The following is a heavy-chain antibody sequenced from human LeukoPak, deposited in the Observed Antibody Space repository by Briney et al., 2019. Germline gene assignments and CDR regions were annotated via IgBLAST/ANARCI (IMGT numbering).Heavy chain of an antibody. J-gene: IGHJ4*02. Sequence: PGGSLRLSCAASGFTFSSYGMHWVRQAPGKGLEWVAFIRYDGSNKYYADSVKGRFTISRDNSKNTLYLQMNSLRAEDTAVYYCAKDRGVYSGSYLDYWGQGTLVTVSS. CDR1: GFTFSSYG. V-gene: IGHV3-30*02. CDR3: AKDRGVYSGSYLDY. CDR2: IRYDGSNK. D-gene: IGHD1-26*01.